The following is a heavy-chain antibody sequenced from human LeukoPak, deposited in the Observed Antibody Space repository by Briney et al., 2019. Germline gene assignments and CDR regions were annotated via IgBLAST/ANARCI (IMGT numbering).Heavy chain of an antibody. J-gene: IGHJ5*02. CDR2: ISYDGSNK. D-gene: IGHD6-6*01. CDR1: GFTFSSYG. V-gene: IGHV3-30*03. Sequence: GGSLRLSCAASGFTFSSYGMHWVRQAPGKALEWVAVISYDGSNKYYADSVKGRFTISRDNSKNTLYLQMNSLRAEDTAVYHCVGAARSWFDPWGQGTLVTVSS. CDR3: VGAARSWFDP.